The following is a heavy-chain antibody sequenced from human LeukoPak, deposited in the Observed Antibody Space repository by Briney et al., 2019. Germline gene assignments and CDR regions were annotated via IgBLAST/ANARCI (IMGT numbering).Heavy chain of an antibody. CDR3: ARDLGGTGDAFDI. V-gene: IGHV1-69*13. Sequence: ASVKVSCKASGGTFSSYAISWVRQAPGQGLEWMGGIIPIFGTANYAQKFQGRVTITADESTSTAYMELSSLRSEDTAVYYCARDLGGTGDAFDIWGQGTMITVSS. CDR1: GGTFSSYA. D-gene: IGHD3/OR15-3a*01. J-gene: IGHJ3*02. CDR2: IIPIFGTA.